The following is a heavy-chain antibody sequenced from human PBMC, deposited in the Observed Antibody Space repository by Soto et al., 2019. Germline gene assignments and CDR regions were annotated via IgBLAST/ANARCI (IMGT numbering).Heavy chain of an antibody. J-gene: IGHJ5*02. Sequence: SVKVSCKASGGTFSSYAISWVRQAPGQGLEWMGGIIPIFGTANYTQKFQGRVTITADKSTSTAYMELSSLRSEDTAVYYCARPRRHIDFWRGYNNWVDLWGETTLVTVS. CDR3: ARPRRHIDFWRGYNNWVDL. CDR2: IIPIFGTA. D-gene: IGHD3-3*01. V-gene: IGHV1-69*06. CDR1: GGTFSSYA.